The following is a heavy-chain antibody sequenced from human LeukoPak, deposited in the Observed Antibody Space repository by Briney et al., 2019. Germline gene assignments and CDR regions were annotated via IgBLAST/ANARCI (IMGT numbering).Heavy chain of an antibody. CDR1: GYTFTNYA. J-gene: IGHJ3*02. Sequence: ASVKVSFKASGYTFTNYAINWVRQAPGQGLEWMGWLCAYNGNTNYAQKVQGRVTMTTDTSTSTAYMELRSLRSDDTAVYYCARGWYFAFDIWGQGTMVTVSS. CDR2: LCAYNGNT. CDR3: ARGWYFAFDI. V-gene: IGHV1-18*01. D-gene: IGHD6-13*01.